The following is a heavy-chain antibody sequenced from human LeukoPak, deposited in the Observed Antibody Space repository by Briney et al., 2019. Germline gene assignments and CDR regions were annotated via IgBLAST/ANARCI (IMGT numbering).Heavy chain of an antibody. V-gene: IGHV3-74*01. CDR2: INSDGSST. Sequence: GGSLRLSCAASGFTFSSYWMHQVRQAPGKGLVWVSRINSDGSSTSYADSVKGRFTISRDNAKNTLYLQMNSLRAEDTAVYYCASRDQSCSGDTCFPIDYWGQGTLVTVSS. CDR1: GFTFSSYW. J-gene: IGHJ4*02. D-gene: IGHD2-15*01. CDR3: ASRDQSCSGDTCFPIDY.